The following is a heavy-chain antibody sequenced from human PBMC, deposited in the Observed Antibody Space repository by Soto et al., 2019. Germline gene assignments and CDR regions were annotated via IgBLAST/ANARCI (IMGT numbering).Heavy chain of an antibody. CDR1: GGSISSGGYY. Sequence: QVQLQESGPGLVKPSQTLSLTCTVSGGSISSGGYYWSWIRQHPGKGLEWIGYIYYTGSTYYNPSLKSRVTISVDTSNNQFSLKLSSVTAAATAVYYCATLYMVRGVRTFDYWGQGTLVTVSS. J-gene: IGHJ4*02. CDR2: IYYTGST. D-gene: IGHD3-10*01. CDR3: ATLYMVRGVRTFDY. V-gene: IGHV4-31*03.